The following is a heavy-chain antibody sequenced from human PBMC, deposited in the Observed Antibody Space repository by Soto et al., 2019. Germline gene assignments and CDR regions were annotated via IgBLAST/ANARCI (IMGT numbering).Heavy chain of an antibody. V-gene: IGHV4-31*03. CDR2: NYYSGLT. D-gene: IGHD6-6*01. CDR3: ARGSSIAGLYYGMDV. CDR1: GGSISSGGYY. Sequence: QVQLQESGPGLVKPSQNLSLTCTVSGGSISSGGYYWTWIRQHPGKGLEWIGYNYYSGLTYYNPSLKSRVTISLDTSKNQFSLTLSSVTAADTAVYYCARGSSIAGLYYGMDVWGQGTTVTVSS. J-gene: IGHJ6*02.